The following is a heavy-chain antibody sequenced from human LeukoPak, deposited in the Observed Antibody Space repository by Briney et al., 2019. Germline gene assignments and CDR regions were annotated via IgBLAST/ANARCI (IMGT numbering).Heavy chain of an antibody. Sequence: GASVKVSCKASGYTFTNYGISWVRQAPGQGLEWMGWISAYNGNTNYAQKLQGRVTMTTDTSRSTGYMELRSLRSDDTAVYYCARDFPYNYGSGSPSNCFDPWGQGTLVTVSS. CDR3: ARDFPYNYGSGSPSNCFDP. D-gene: IGHD3-10*01. CDR1: GYTFTNYG. V-gene: IGHV1-18*01. J-gene: IGHJ5*02. CDR2: ISAYNGNT.